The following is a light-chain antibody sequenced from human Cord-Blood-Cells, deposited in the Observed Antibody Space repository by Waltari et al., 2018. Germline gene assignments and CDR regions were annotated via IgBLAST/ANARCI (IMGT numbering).Light chain of an antibody. CDR1: QDISNY. J-gene: IGKJ4*01. CDR3: QQYDNLPLT. Sequence: DIQMTQSPSSLSASVGDRVTITCQASQDISNYLNWYQQKPGKDPKLLIYDASNLETGVPSRFSGSGSGTDFTFTISSLQPEDIATYYCQQYDNLPLTFGRGTKVEIK. V-gene: IGKV1-33*01. CDR2: DAS.